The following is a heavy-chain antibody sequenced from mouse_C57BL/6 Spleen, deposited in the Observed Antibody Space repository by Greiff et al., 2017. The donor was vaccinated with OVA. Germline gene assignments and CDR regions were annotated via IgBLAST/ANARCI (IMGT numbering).Heavy chain of an antibody. J-gene: IGHJ3*01. CDR1: GYSFTGYY. V-gene: IGHV1-42*01. D-gene: IGHD2-3*01. Sequence: VQLQQSGPELVKPGASVKISCKASGYSFTGYYMNWVKQSPEKSLEWIGEINPSTGGTTYNQKFKAKATLTVDKSSSTAYMQLKSLTSEDSAVYYCARGRNHDGYFAYWGQGTLVTVSA. CDR2: INPSTGGT. CDR3: ARGRNHDGYFAY.